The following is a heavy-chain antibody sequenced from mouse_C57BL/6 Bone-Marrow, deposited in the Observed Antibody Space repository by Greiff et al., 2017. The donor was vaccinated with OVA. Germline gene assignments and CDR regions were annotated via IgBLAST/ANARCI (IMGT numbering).Heavy chain of an antibody. CDR3: AIMTTVVAKAY. V-gene: IGHV1-42*01. J-gene: IGHJ3*01. CDR1: GYSFTGYY. D-gene: IGHD1-1*01. CDR2: INPRTGGT. Sequence: EVQLQQSGPELVKPGASVKISCKASGYSFTGYYMNWVKQSPAKSLEWIGEINPRTGGTTYNQKFKAKATLTVDKSSSTAYMQLKSLTSEDSAVYYCAIMTTVVAKAYWGQGTLVTVSA.